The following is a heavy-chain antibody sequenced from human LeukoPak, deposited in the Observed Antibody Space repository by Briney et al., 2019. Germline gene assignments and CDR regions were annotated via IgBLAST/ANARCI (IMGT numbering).Heavy chain of an antibody. Sequence: GRSLRLSCAASGFTFSSYGMYWVRQGPGKGLEWVAGIWYDGSYKYYVDSVKGRFTISRDNSKNTLYLEMNSLRAEDTAVYYCARDLKGPTPSSTFDIWGQGTMVSVS. CDR1: GFTFSSYG. CDR3: ARDLKGPTPSSTFDI. D-gene: IGHD6-6*01. J-gene: IGHJ3*02. CDR2: IWYDGSYK. V-gene: IGHV3-33*01.